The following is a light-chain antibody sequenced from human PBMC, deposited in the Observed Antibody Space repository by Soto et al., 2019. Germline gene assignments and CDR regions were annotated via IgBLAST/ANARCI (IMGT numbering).Light chain of an antibody. CDR1: QSVSSSY. V-gene: IGKV3-20*01. CDR3: QQYVTSSPRT. J-gene: IGKJ1*01. Sequence: EIVLTQSPGTLSLSPGERATLSCRASQSVSSSYLAWYQQKPGQAPRLLMYGISRRATGIPDRFSGSGSGTDFTLTITRLEPEDFAVYYCQQYVTSSPRTFGQGTKVEIK. CDR2: GIS.